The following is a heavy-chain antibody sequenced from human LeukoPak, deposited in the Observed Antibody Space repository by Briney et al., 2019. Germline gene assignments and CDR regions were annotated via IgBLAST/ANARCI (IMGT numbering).Heavy chain of an antibody. Sequence: TGGSLRLSCAASGFTFSSYAMSWVRQAPGKGLEWVSAISGSGGSTYYADSVKGRFTISRDNSKNTLYLQMNSLRAEDTAVYYCAKDSINCWHCYMDVWGKGTTVTVSS. CDR1: GFTFSSYA. D-gene: IGHD1-14*01. V-gene: IGHV3-23*01. J-gene: IGHJ6*03. CDR3: AKDSINCWHCYMDV. CDR2: ISGSGGST.